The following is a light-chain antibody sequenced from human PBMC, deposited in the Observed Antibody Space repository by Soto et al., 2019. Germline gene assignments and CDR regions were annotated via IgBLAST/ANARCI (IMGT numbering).Light chain of an antibody. CDR3: QQYQDWPRT. CDR2: EVS. V-gene: IGKV2D-29*01. Sequence: DVMMTQTPLSLSVTPGQPASISCKSSRSLLHSNGNTYLYWYLQKPGQPPQLLIYEVSNRATYIPARFSGRGSRTEFTLTISSLQAEDSAVYYCQQYQDWPRTFGQGTKVDIK. J-gene: IGKJ1*01. CDR1: RSLLHSNGNTY.